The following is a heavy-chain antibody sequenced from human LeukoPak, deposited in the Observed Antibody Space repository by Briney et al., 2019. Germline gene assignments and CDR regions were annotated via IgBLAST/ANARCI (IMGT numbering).Heavy chain of an antibody. Sequence: ASVKVSCKASGYTFTSYGISWVRQAPGQGLEWMGWISAYNGNTNYAQNLQGRVTMTTDTSSSTAYMELRSLRSDDTAVYYCARGVGYCSTTSCYKWSSYYYYYLDVWGIGTTVTVSS. V-gene: IGHV1-18*01. D-gene: IGHD2-2*02. J-gene: IGHJ6*03. CDR1: GYTFTSYG. CDR3: ARGVGYCSTTSCYKWSSYYYYYLDV. CDR2: ISAYNGNT.